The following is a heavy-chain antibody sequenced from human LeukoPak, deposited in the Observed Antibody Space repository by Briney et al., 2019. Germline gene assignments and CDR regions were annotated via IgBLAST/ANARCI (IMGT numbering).Heavy chain of an antibody. V-gene: IGHV3-7*04. J-gene: IGHJ6*02. CDR3: ARGGYSWYSYYYGMDV. CDR2: IKQDGSEK. CDR1: GFTFSSYW. D-gene: IGHD5-18*01. Sequence: QPGGSLRLSCAASGFTFSSYWMSWVSQAPGKGLEWVANIKQDGSEKYYVDSVKGRFTISRDNAKNSLYLQMNSLRAEDTAVYYCARGGYSWYSYYYGMDVWGQGTTVTVSS.